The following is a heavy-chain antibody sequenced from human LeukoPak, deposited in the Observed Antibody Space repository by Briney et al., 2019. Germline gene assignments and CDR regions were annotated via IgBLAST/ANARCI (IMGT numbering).Heavy chain of an antibody. CDR3: AKEHIVLMVYARYFDY. J-gene: IGHJ4*02. Sequence: GGSLRLSCAASGFTFSSYAMSWVRQAPGKGLEWVSAISGNGGSTYYADSVKGRFTISRDNSKNTLYLQMNSLRAEDTAVYYCAKEHIVLMVYARYFDYWGQGTLVTVSS. CDR1: GFTFSSYA. D-gene: IGHD2-8*01. CDR2: ISGNGGST. V-gene: IGHV3-23*01.